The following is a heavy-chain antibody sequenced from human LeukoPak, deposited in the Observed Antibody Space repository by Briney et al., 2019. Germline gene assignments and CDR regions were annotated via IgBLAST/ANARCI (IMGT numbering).Heavy chain of an antibody. CDR2: IRSDGRIT. CDR3: ARELAVALYYGTPKENVIDV. D-gene: IGHD6-19*01. Sequence: GGSLRLSCAASGFTFGDAFMSWIRQAPGKGLEWVGFIRSDGRITKYTDFVKGRFTISRDNAKKLVFLQKNNLRVEDTAVYYCARELAVALYYGTPKENVIDVWGQGTLVTVSS. J-gene: IGHJ3*01. CDR1: GFTFGDAF. V-gene: IGHV3-11*01.